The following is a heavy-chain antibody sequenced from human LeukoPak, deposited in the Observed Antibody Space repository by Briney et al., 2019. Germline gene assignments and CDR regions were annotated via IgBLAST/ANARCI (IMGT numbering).Heavy chain of an antibody. J-gene: IGHJ4*02. CDR1: GFTFNDFG. V-gene: IGHV3-43*02. CDR2: ISEDGGRT. D-gene: IGHD6-13*01. CDR3: AKDILRISAPGTRGFDY. Sequence: TGGSLRLSCSASGFTFNDFGIHWVRQAPGKVLEWVSFISEDGGRTYYAEAVRGRFSTYRENRKNSLYLQMKSLRPEENAFYYCAKDILRISAPGTRGFDYWGQGTLVTVSS.